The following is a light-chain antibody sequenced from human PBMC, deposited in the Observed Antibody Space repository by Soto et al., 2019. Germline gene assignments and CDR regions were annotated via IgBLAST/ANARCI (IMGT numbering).Light chain of an antibody. CDR3: AAWDDSLNGYV. V-gene: IGLV1-36*01. Sequence: QSVLTQRPLVSEAPTRRVSISCSGSSSNIGNNAVNWYQQLPGKAPKLLIYYDDLLPSGVSDRFSGSKSGTSASLAISELQSEDEADYYCAAWDDSLNGYVFGTGTKVTVL. CDR2: YDD. J-gene: IGLJ1*01. CDR1: SSNIGNNA.